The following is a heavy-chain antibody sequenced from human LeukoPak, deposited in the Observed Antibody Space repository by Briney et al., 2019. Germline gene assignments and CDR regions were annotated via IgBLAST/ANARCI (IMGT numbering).Heavy chain of an antibody. V-gene: IGHV3-23*01. D-gene: IGHD1-1*01. Sequence: PGGSLRLSCAASGFTFNNYAMSWVRQAPGKGLEWVSVISGSGDSTYYADSVKGRFTISRDNAKNSLYLQMNSLRAEDTAVYYCARATRAFDIWGQGTMVTVSS. J-gene: IGHJ3*02. CDR2: ISGSGDST. CDR1: GFTFNNYA. CDR3: ARATRAFDI.